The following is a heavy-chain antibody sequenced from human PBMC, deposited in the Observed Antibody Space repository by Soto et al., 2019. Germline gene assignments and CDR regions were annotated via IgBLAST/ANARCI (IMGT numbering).Heavy chain of an antibody. J-gene: IGHJ4*02. V-gene: IGHV3-33*01. Sequence: GGSLRLSCAASGFTFSSYGMHWVGQAPGKGLEWVAVIWYDGSNKYYADSVKGRFTISRDNSKNTLYLQMNSLRAEDTAVYYCARDRAYYYDSSGYSSPDYWGQGTLVTVSS. CDR3: ARDRAYYYDSSGYSSPDY. D-gene: IGHD3-22*01. CDR1: GFTFSSYG. CDR2: IWYDGSNK.